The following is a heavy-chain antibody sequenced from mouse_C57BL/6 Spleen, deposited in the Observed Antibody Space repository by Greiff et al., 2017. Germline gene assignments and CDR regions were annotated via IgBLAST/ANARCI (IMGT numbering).Heavy chain of an antibody. Sequence: VQLQQSGAELVKPGASVTLSCKASGYTFTSYWMHWVKQRPGHGLEWIGKIYPESGGTNYNEKFKGKATLTADQSSSTAYMQLSSLTSEDAAVYFYESKSCGGWLDYWGQGTMVTVSA. CDR1: GYTFTSYW. D-gene: IGHD1-1*02. CDR2: IYPESGGT. V-gene: IGHV1-64*01. CDR3: ESKSCGGWLDY. J-gene: IGHJ3*01.